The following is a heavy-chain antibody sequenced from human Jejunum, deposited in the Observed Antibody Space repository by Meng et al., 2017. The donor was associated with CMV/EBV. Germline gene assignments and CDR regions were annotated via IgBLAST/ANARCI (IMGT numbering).Heavy chain of an antibody. V-gene: IGHV3-23*01. CDR3: AKGLNSGSRYNAFDI. Sequence: SGFTFSAFAMGWVRQAPGKGLEWVSSIYDGGTTYYEDSVKGRFTISRDTSMDTLYLQLNNLRVEDTAVYYCAKGLNSGSRYNAFDILGQGTMVTVSS. J-gene: IGHJ3*02. D-gene: IGHD3-22*01. CDR2: IYDGGTT. CDR1: GFTFSAFA.